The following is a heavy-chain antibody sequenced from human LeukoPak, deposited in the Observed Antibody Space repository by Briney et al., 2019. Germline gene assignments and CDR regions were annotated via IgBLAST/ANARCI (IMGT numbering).Heavy chain of an antibody. V-gene: IGHV3-33*06. J-gene: IGHJ3*01. D-gene: IGHD5-24*01. Sequence: PGRSLRLSCAASGSTFSSSGMHWVRQAPGSGLEWVAVIWYDGSNKYYADSVKGRFTISRDNSKNTLYLQMNSLRAEDTALYYCAKVARDGYNDYWGQGTMVTVSS. CDR3: AKVARDGYNDY. CDR2: IWYDGSNK. CDR1: GSTFSSSG.